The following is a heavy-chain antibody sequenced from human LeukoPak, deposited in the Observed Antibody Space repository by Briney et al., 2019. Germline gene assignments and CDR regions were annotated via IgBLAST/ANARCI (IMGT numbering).Heavy chain of an antibody. CDR2: IYPGDSDT. V-gene: IGHV5-51*01. D-gene: IGHD6-6*01. J-gene: IGHJ4*02. Sequence: GESLNISCKGSGYTFTTYWIGWVRQMPGKGLEWMGIIYPGDSDTRYSPSFQGQVTISADKSINTAYLQWSSLKASDTTMYYCARPTSGGYDSSFDYWGQGTLVTVSS. CDR3: ARPTSGGYDSSFDY. CDR1: GYTFTTYW.